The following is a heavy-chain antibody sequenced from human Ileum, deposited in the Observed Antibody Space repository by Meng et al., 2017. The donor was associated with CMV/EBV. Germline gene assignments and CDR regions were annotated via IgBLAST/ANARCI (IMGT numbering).Heavy chain of an antibody. Sequence: QAQLTQWGGGLLKPSETLSLTCAVSGEPLNGFFCSWIRQPPGRGLEWIGEVNNRGRTNYNPSLKSRLTISIDTSKRQLSLMVTSVTAADSAIYYCASGRLQFTPSALQHWGPGTLVTVSS. CDR1: GEPLNGFF. CDR3: ASGRLQFTPSALQH. V-gene: IGHV4-34*02. D-gene: IGHD5-24*01. J-gene: IGHJ1*01. CDR2: VNNRGRT.